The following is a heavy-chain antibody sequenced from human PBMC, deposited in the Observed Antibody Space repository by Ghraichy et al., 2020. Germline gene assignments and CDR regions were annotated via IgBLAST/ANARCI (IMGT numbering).Heavy chain of an antibody. Sequence: SETLSLTCTVSSDSISSYYWNWIRQPPGKGLEWIGYIHSSGSTIYNPSLTSRVTISVDTSKNQFSLRLRSVTAADTAVYYCARALTGDQFDYWGQGTLVTVSS. CDR1: SDSISSYY. D-gene: IGHD7-27*01. CDR2: IHSSGST. J-gene: IGHJ4*02. CDR3: ARALTGDQFDY. V-gene: IGHV4-4*09.